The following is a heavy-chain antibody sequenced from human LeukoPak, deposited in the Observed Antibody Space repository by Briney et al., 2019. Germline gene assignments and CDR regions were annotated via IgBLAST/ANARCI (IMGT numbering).Heavy chain of an antibody. J-gene: IGHJ6*03. CDR2: ISGSGGST. CDR3: AKPGGNYYDNSGYYRPYYYYMDV. Sequence: PGGSLRLSCAASGLTLRSYAMSWVRQAPGKGLEWVSAISGSGGSTYYADSVKGRFTISRDNSKNTLYLQMNSLRAEDTAVYYCAKPGGNYYDNSGYYRPYYYYMDVWGKGTTVTVSS. V-gene: IGHV3-23*01. D-gene: IGHD3-22*01. CDR1: GLTLRSYA.